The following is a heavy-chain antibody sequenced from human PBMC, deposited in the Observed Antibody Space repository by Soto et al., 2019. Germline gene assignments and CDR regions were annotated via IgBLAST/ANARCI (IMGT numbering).Heavy chain of an antibody. D-gene: IGHD6-6*01. Sequence: ASVKVSCKASGYTFTSYGISWVRQAPGQGLEWMGWISAYNGNSNYAQKLQGRVTMTTDTSTSIAYMELRSLRSDDTAVYYCARDSSSVPFDAFDIWGQGTMVTVSS. CDR3: ARDSSSVPFDAFDI. V-gene: IGHV1-18*01. J-gene: IGHJ3*02. CDR1: GYTFTSYG. CDR2: ISAYNGNS.